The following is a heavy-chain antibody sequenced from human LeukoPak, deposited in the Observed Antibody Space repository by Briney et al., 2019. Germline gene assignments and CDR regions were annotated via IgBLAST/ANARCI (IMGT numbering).Heavy chain of an antibody. J-gene: IGHJ5*02. V-gene: IGHV3-30*02. CDR1: GFTFSSYG. CDR2: IRYDGSNK. CDR3: AKDLGAWIAVAGTWFDP. D-gene: IGHD6-19*01. Sequence: GGSLRLSCAASGFTFSSYGMHWVRQAPGKGLAWVAFIRYDGSNKYYADSVKGRFTISRDNSKNTLYLQMNSLRAEDTAVYYCAKDLGAWIAVAGTWFDPWGQGTLVTVSS.